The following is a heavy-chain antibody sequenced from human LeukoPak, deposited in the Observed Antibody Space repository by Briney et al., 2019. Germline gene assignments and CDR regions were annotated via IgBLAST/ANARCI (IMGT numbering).Heavy chain of an antibody. Sequence: GGSLRLSCTVSGFTVSSNSMSWVRQAPGKGLEWVGRIKSKTDGGTTDYAAPVKGRFTISRDDSKNTLYLQMNSLKTEDTAVYYCTTRGYSNHAGVDFGYWGQGTLVTVSS. CDR3: TTRGYSNHAGVDFGY. J-gene: IGHJ4*02. CDR1: GFTVSSNS. V-gene: IGHV3-15*01. CDR2: IKSKTDGGTT. D-gene: IGHD5-18*01.